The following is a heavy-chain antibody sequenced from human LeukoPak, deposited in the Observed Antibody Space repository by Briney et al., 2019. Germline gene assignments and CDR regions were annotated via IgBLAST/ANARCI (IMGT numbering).Heavy chain of an antibody. V-gene: IGHV4-59*01. CDR2: IYYSGST. Sequence: SETLSLTCAVYGGSFSGYYWSWIRQPPGKGLEWIGHIYYSGSTNYNPSLKSRVTISVDTSKNQFSLKLSSVTAADTAVYYCARGREYPAPYYFDYWGQGTLVTVSS. CDR3: ARGREYPAPYYFDY. D-gene: IGHD6-6*01. J-gene: IGHJ4*02. CDR1: GGSFSGYY.